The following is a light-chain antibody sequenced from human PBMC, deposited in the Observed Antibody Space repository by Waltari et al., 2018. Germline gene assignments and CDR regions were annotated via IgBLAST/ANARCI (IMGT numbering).Light chain of an antibody. CDR3: QEYGSS. CDR1: QTVSSSY. Sequence: EIVLTQSPGTLSLSPGERATLSCRASQTVSSSYLRWYQQKPGQVPRLLIYGASSSATGIPDRFSGSGSGTDFTLTISRLEPEDFAGYYCQEYGSSFGQGTRLEIK. J-gene: IGKJ5*01. V-gene: IGKV3-20*01. CDR2: GAS.